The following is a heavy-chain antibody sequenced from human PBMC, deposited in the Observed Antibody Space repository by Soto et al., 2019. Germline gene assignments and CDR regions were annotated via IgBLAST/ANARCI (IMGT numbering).Heavy chain of an antibody. J-gene: IGHJ6*02. CDR1: SLDFG. CDR3: AREDGDKPDYSSVSAF. V-gene: IGHV4-30-2*01. CDR2: IYHSGSS. Sequence: SLDFGGSWMRQQPVKGLEWIGYIYHSGSSYYDPSLKSRFTISVVRSKNQFSLKLSSVTAADTAVYYCAREDGDKPDYSSVSAFLGQGTTVPVSS. D-gene: IGHD4-4*01.